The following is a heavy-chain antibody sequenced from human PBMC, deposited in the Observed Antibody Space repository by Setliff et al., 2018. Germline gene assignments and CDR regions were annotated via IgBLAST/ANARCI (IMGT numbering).Heavy chain of an antibody. CDR2: ISPHTGKA. CDR3: ARVEGPVDY. CDR1: GYTFSDYG. Sequence: ASVKVSCKASGYTFSDYGVSWVRQAPGQGLEWIGWISPHTGKAFYAPQFQGRVIMTTDTSSTTAYLDLRSLRSDDTAVYYCARVEGPVDYWGQGTLVTVSS. J-gene: IGHJ4*02. V-gene: IGHV1-18*01.